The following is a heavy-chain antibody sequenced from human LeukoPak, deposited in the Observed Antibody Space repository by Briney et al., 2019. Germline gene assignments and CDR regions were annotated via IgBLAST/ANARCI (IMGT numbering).Heavy chain of an antibody. D-gene: IGHD5-24*01. CDR1: GFTFSSYA. V-gene: IGHV3-23*01. CDR2: ISGSGAYT. CDR3: AKETGASYNYPLDY. J-gene: IGHJ4*02. Sequence: PGGSLRLSCAASGFTFSSYAMTWVRQAPGKGLEWVSTISGSGAYTFYADSGKGRFSISRDYSKNTLYLQMNSLRDEDTALYYCAKETGASYNYPLDYWGQGTLVTVSS.